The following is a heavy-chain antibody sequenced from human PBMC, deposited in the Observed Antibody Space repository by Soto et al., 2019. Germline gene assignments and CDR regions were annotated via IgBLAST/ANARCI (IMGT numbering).Heavy chain of an antibody. V-gene: IGHV3-11*01. J-gene: IGHJ6*02. D-gene: IGHD5-18*01. CDR1: GFTFSNHY. Sequence: QMQLVESGGGLVEPGGSLRLSCAASGFTFSNHYMSWIRQAPGTGLEWVSYISRSGSTIYYADSVRGRFTISRDNSKNSLYLQMDSLRAEDTAMYYCGRDPELWDENVATRPSIYYYGMDVWGQGTTVTVSS. CDR2: ISRSGSTI. CDR3: GRDPELWDENVATRPSIYYYGMDV.